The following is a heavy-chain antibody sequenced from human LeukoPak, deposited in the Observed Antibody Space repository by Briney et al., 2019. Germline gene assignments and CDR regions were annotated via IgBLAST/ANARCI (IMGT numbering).Heavy chain of an antibody. V-gene: IGHV1-69*13. D-gene: IGHD6-25*01. CDR2: IIPIIGAA. CDR1: GSTFTSYA. J-gene: IGHJ6*04. Sequence: ASVNVSCTASGSTFTSYAISWVRQAPGQGLEWMGGIIPIIGAATYAQTFQGRVTITADESTSTAYMELSSLRSEDTAEYYCAIAGTRAASCYYGMDVWGKGTRVTVSS. CDR3: AIAGTRAASCYYGMDV.